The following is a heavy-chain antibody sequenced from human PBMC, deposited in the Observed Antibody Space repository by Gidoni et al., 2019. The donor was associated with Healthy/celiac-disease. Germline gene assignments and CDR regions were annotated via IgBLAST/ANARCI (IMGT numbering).Heavy chain of an antibody. CDR3: AKEQGTTVIDY. J-gene: IGHJ4*02. Sequence: QVQLVQSGGGVVKPGWSLRLSCAASGPTFSSYGMHWVRQAPGKGLEGVAVISYDGSNKYYADSVKGRFTSSRDNSKSTLYLQMNSLGAEETAVYYCAKEQGTTVIDYWGQGTLVAVSS. CDR1: GPTFSSYG. V-gene: IGHV3-30*18. CDR2: ISYDGSNK. D-gene: IGHD4-17*01.